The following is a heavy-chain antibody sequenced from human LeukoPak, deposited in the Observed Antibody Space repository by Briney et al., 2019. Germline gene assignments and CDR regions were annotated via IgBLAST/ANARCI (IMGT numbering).Heavy chain of an antibody. Sequence: SETLSLTCGVSGYSISSGYYWGWIRQPPGKGLEWIGSIYHGGSTYYNPSLKSRLTLSVDKSNNQFSLKVTSVTDADTAVYYCARHDSSGYTGIDYWGQGTLVTVSS. CDR1: GYSISSGYY. D-gene: IGHD3-22*01. V-gene: IGHV4-38-2*01. CDR2: IYHGGST. CDR3: ARHDSSGYTGIDY. J-gene: IGHJ4*02.